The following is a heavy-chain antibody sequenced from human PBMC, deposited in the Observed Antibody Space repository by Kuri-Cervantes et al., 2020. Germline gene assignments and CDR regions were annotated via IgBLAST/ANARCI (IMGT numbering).Heavy chain of an antibody. CDR1: GFTLRNYW. J-gene: IGHJ4*02. V-gene: IGHV3-74*01. CDR2: IDRDGTRT. CDR3: VKPLYGTGSYADS. D-gene: IGHD3-10*01. Sequence: GGSLRLSCVASGFTLRNYWMHWVRQVPGKGLVWVARIDRDGTRTNYADSVKGRFTISKDDAKNTLYLQMNSLRDEDTAVYYCVKPLYGTGSYADSWGQGTLVTVSS.